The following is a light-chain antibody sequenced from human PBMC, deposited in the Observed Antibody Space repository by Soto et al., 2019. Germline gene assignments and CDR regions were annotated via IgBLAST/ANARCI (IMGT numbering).Light chain of an antibody. CDR2: EGS. V-gene: IGLV2-23*01. CDR3: CSYAGSSL. J-gene: IGLJ2*01. CDR1: SSDVGSYNL. Sequence: QSALTQPASVSGSPGQSITISCTGTSSDVGSYNLVSWYQQHPGKAPNLMIYEGSKRPSGVSNRFSGSKSGNTASLTISGLQAEDEADYYCCSYAGSSLFGAGTKLTVL.